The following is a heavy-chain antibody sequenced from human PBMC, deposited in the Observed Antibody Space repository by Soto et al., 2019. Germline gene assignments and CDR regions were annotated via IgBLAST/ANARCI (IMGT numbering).Heavy chain of an antibody. CDR1: GYTFTSYG. Sequence: QVQLVQSGAEVKKPGASVKVSCKASGYTFTSYGISWVRQAPGQGLEGMGWISAYNGKTNYAQKLQGRVTMNTDTSTSTAYRELRRLRADDTAVYCCAREQPLDYYDSSGPRGYWGQGNLVTVSS. CDR3: AREQPLDYYDSSGPRGY. D-gene: IGHD3-22*01. J-gene: IGHJ4*02. V-gene: IGHV1-18*01. CDR2: ISAYNGKT.